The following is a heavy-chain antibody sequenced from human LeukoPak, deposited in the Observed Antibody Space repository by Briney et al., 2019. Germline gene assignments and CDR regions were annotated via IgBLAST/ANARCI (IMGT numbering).Heavy chain of an antibody. J-gene: IGHJ6*02. CDR3: ATIEAAAPSTYYYGMDV. V-gene: IGHV4-34*01. D-gene: IGHD2-2*01. CDR2: INHSGST. CDR1: GGSFSGYY. Sequence: SETLSLTCAVYGGSFSGYYWSWIRQPPGKGLEWIGEINHSGSTNYSPSLKSRVTISVDTSKNQFSLKLGSVTAADTAVYYCATIEAAAPSTYYYGMDVWGQGTTVTVSS.